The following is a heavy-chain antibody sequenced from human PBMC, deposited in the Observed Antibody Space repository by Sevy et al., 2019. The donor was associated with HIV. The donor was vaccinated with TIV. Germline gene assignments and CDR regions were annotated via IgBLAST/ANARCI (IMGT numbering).Heavy chain of an antibody. CDR1: GFTFSDYY. D-gene: IGHD3-10*01. J-gene: IGHJ6*02. CDR2: ITSSGSTI. Sequence: LSLTCAASGFTFSDYYMSWIRQAPGKGLEWVSYITSSGSTICYADSVKGRFTISRDNAKNSLYLQMNSLRAEDTAVYYCARDSGSGSYYNPADYGMDVWRQGTTVTVSS. CDR3: ARDSGSGSYYNPADYGMDV. V-gene: IGHV3-11*01.